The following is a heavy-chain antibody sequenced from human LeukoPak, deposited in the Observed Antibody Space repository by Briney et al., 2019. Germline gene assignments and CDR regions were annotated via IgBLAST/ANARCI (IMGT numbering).Heavy chain of an antibody. CDR2: IYYSGST. CDR3: ASNSPGGVTS. V-gene: IGHV4-59*01. CDR1: GGSFSGYY. Sequence: TSETLSLTCAVYGGSFSGYYWSWIRQPPGKGLEWIGYIYYSGSTNYNPSLKSRVTISVDTSKDQFSLKLSSVTAADTAVYYCASNSPGGVTSWGQGTLVTVSS. J-gene: IGHJ4*02. D-gene: IGHD2-8*01.